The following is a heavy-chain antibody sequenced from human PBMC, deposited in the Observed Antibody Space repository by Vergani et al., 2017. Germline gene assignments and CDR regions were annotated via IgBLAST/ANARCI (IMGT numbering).Heavy chain of an antibody. CDR1: GGSISSYY. CDR2: IYTSGST. CDR3: ARSMGGSGSFTNYYYYYYMDV. J-gene: IGHJ6*03. V-gene: IGHV4-4*07. Sequence: QVQLQESGPGLVKPSETLSLTCTVSGGSISSYYWSWIRQPAGKGLEWIGRIYTSGSTNYNPSLKSRVTMSVDTSKNQFSRKLSSVPAADTAVDYCARSMGGSGSFTNYYYYYYMDVWGKGTTVTVSS. D-gene: IGHD3-10*01.